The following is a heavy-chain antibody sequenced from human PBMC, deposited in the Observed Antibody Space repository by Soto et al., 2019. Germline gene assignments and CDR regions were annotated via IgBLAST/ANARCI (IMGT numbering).Heavy chain of an antibody. CDR3: ARIILGYSSGWYYDY. D-gene: IGHD6-19*01. CDR2: IFSNDEK. Sequence: QVTLKESGPVLVNPTETLTLTCTVSGFSLSNARMGVSWIRQPPGKALEWLAHIFSNDEKSYSTSLKSRLTISKDTSKSQVVLTMTNMDPVDTATYYCARIILGYSSGWYYDYWGQGTLVTVSS. V-gene: IGHV2-26*01. J-gene: IGHJ4*02. CDR1: GFSLSNARMG.